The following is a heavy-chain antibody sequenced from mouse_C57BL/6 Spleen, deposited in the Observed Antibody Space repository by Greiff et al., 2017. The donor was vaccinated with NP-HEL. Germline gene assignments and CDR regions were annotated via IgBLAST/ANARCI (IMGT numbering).Heavy chain of an antibody. CDR1: GYSFTGYY. J-gene: IGHJ3*01. D-gene: IGHD2-4*01. CDR3: AREGLIYYDYDGGFAY. Sequence: VQLQQSGPELVKPGASVKISCKASGYSFTGYYMNWVKQSPEKSLEWIGEINPSTGGATYNQKFKAKATLTVDKSSSTAYMQLKSLTSEDSAVYYCAREGLIYYDYDGGFAYWGQGTLVTVSA. CDR2: INPSTGGA. V-gene: IGHV1-42*01.